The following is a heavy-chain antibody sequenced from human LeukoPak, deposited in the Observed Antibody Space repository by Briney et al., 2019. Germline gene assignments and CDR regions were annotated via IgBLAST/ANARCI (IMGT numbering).Heavy chain of an antibody. CDR2: IKQDGSEK. D-gene: IGHD6-19*01. CDR3: ARGNLAGGYYFYYMDV. V-gene: IGHV3-7*01. Sequence: GGSLRLSCAASGFTFSSYWMSWVRQAPGKGLEWVANIKQDGSEKYYVDSVKGRFTISRDNAKNPLYLQMNSLRVEDTAVYYCARGNLAGGYYFYYMDVWGKGTTVTVSS. J-gene: IGHJ6*03. CDR1: GFTFSSYW.